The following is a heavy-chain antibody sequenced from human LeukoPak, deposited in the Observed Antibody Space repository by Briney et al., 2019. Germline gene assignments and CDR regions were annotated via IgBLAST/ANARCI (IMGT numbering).Heavy chain of an antibody. D-gene: IGHD1-26*01. CDR2: ISGSGGST. V-gene: IGHV3-23*01. Sequence: TGGSLRLFCAASGFIFSSYAMSWVRQAPGKGLEWVSAISGSGGSTYYADSVKGRFTISRDNSKNTLYLQMNSLRAEDTAVYYCAKDPRVGATTGDYWGQGTLVTVSS. CDR1: GFIFSSYA. CDR3: AKDPRVGATTGDY. J-gene: IGHJ4*02.